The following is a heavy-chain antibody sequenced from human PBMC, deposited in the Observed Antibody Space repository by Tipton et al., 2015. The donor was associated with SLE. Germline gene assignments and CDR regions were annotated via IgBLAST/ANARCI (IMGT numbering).Heavy chain of an antibody. D-gene: IGHD1-26*01. V-gene: IGHV4-34*01. Sequence: TLSLTCAVYGGSFSGYYWSWIRQPPGKGLEWIGEINHSGRTNYNPSLKSRVTISEDTSKNQFSLKLSSVTAADTAVYYCARYGTYDGSRYFQHWGQGTLVTVSS. CDR1: GGSFSGYY. J-gene: IGHJ1*01. CDR3: ARYGTYDGSRYFQH. CDR2: INHSGRT.